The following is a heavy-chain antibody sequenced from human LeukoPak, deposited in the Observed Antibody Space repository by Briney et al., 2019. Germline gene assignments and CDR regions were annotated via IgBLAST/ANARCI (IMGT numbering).Heavy chain of an antibody. CDR3: AREGAGIMIRGVILDY. CDR1: GFTLSSYE. CDR2: ISNIDTTI. Sequence: GGSLRLSCEASGFTLSSYEMNWVRQAPGKGLEWVSYISNIDTTIYYADSVKGRFTISRDNAKNSLYLQMNSLRAEDTALYYCAREGAGIMIRGVILDYWGQGTLVTVSS. D-gene: IGHD3-10*01. V-gene: IGHV3-48*03. J-gene: IGHJ4*02.